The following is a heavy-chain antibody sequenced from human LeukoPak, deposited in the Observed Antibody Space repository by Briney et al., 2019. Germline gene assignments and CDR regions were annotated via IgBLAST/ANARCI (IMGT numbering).Heavy chain of an antibody. CDR3: AIGYCSSTSCLGLYYYYYMDV. CDR1: GGTFRNYA. Sequence: ASVKVSCKASGGTFRNYAISWVRQAPGQGLEWMGGIIPIFGTANYGQKFQGRVTITADGSTSTAYMELSSLRSEDTAVYYCAIGYCSSTSCLGLYYYYYMDVWGKGTTVTVSS. CDR2: IIPIFGTA. V-gene: IGHV1-69*01. J-gene: IGHJ6*03. D-gene: IGHD2-2*01.